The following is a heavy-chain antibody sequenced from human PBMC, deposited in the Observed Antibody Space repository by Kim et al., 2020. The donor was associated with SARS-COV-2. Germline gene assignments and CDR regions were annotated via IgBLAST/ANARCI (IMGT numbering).Heavy chain of an antibody. D-gene: IGHD2-15*01. Sequence: ASVKVSCKASGYTFTSYYMHWVRQAPGQGLEWMGIINPSGGSTSYAQKFQGRVTMTRDTSTSTVYMELSSLRSEDTAVYYCAREGGDIVVVVAANFYYYYGMDVWGQGTTVTVSS. CDR2: INPSGGST. J-gene: IGHJ6*02. V-gene: IGHV1-46*01. CDR1: GYTFTSYY. CDR3: AREGGDIVVVVAANFYYYYGMDV.